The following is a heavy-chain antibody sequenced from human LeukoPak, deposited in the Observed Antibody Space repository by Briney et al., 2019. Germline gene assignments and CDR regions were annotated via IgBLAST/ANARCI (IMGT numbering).Heavy chain of an antibody. CDR2: ISSSSSTI. J-gene: IGHJ4*02. D-gene: IGHD2-2*01. Sequence: GGSLRISSAASGFNFNSHAMNLVRQAPGKWLEWISYISSSSSTIYYADSVKGRFSISRDNAKNSVYLEMNSPGDEDTAVYYCTRVGGYQLPKFDYWGRGTLVTVSS. CDR1: GFNFNSHA. V-gene: IGHV3-48*02. CDR3: TRVGGYQLPKFDY.